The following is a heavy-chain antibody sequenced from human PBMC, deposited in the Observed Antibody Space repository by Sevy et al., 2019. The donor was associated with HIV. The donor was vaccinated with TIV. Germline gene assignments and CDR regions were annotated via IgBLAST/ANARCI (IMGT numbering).Heavy chain of an antibody. CDR1: GGSISGNTYY. CDR2: VYNGGRT. V-gene: IGHV4-39*01. CDR3: ARLTYGGCYKLDY. J-gene: IGHJ4*02. D-gene: IGHD2-15*01. Sequence: SETLSRTCTVSGGSISGNTYYWGWIRQPPGKGLEWIGKVYNGGRTYYNPSLKIRLTPWVDSSRNPFSLKLRSVPAADTAVYYCARLTYGGCYKLDYWGQGTLVTVSS.